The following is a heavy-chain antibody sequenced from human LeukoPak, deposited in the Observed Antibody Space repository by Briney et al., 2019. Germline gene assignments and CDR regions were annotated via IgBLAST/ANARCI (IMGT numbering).Heavy chain of an antibody. D-gene: IGHD1-1*01. CDR1: GGSISSRYYY. CDR2: IYYSGST. Sequence: SETLSLTCTVSGGSISSRYYYWGWIRQPPGKGLEWIGTIYYSGSTYYNPSLKSRVTISVDTSKNQFSLKLSSVTAPDTAVYYCARHEDRNWYFDHWGQGTLVTVSS. CDR3: ARHEDRNWYFDH. J-gene: IGHJ4*02. V-gene: IGHV4-39*01.